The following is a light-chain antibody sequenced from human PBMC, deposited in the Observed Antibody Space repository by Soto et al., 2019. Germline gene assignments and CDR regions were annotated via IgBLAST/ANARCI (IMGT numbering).Light chain of an antibody. V-gene: IGKV3-11*01. CDR3: QQRSNWPAIT. J-gene: IGKJ5*01. CDR2: DAS. Sequence: EIVLTQSPATLSLSPGERATLSCRASQSVSSYLAWYQQKPGQAPRLRIYDASNRATGIPARFIGSGSGTDFTLTISSLEPEDFAVYYCQQRSNWPAITFGQGTRLEI. CDR1: QSVSSY.